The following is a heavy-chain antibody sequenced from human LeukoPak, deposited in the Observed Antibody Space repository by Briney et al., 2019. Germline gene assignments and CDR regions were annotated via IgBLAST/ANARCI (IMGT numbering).Heavy chain of an antibody. J-gene: IGHJ4*02. CDR3: ANTHCDSSPIVWNF. V-gene: IGHV3-23*01. D-gene: IGHD6-6*01. CDR1: GFTFGNYG. CDR2: LSDAGVRI. Sequence: GGSLRLSCVGSGFTFGNYGMSWVRQAPGKGLECVSGLSDAGVRIFYSDSVKGRFTVSRDNSKNTLYLQMDSLRVEDTAIYYCANTHCDSSPIVWNFWGQGTLVTVSS.